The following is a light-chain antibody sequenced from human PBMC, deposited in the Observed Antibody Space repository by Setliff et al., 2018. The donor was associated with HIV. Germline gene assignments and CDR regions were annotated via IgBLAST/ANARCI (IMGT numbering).Light chain of an antibody. CDR3: SSYTSISTYV. CDR2: DVS. CDR1: SSDVGAYKY. V-gene: IGLV2-14*03. J-gene: IGLJ1*01. Sequence: QSALTQPASVSGSPGQSITISCTGTSSDVGAYKYVSWYQQHPGRAPKVIIYDVSYRPSGVSNRFSGSKSGNTASLTISGLQAEDEADYYCSSYTSISTYVFGTGTKVTVL.